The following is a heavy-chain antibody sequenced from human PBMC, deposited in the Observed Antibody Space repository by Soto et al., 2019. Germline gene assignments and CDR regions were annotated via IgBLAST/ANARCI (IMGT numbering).Heavy chain of an antibody. CDR1: GFTFTRYS. CDR3: ARESEDLTSNFDY. CDR2: ISSTTNYI. Sequence: GGSLRLSXAASGFTFTRYSMSWVRQAPGKGLEWVSSISSTTNYIYYGDSMKGRFTISRDNAKNSLYLEMNSLRAEDTAVYYCARESEDLTSNFDYWGQGTLVTVSS. J-gene: IGHJ4*02. V-gene: IGHV3-21*06.